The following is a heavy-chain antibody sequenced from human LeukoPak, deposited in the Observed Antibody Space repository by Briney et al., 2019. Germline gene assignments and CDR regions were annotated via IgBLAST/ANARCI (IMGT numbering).Heavy chain of an antibody. J-gene: IGHJ4*02. Sequence: GGSLRLSCAASGFTFSSHSMNWVRQAPGKGLEWVSYISSSSSTIYYADSVKDRFTISRDNAKNSLYLQMNSLRAEDTAVYYCARGAYYYEDWGQGTLVTVSS. V-gene: IGHV3-48*01. CDR2: ISSSSSTI. D-gene: IGHD3-22*01. CDR3: ARGAYYYED. CDR1: GFTFSSHS.